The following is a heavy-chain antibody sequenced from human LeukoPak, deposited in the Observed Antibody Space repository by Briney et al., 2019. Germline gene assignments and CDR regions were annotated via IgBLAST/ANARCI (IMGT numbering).Heavy chain of an antibody. J-gene: IGHJ3*02. CDR3: AREFRGIVVAEADAFDI. V-gene: IGHV3-20*04. D-gene: IGHD3-22*01. CDR2: INWNGGST. Sequence: GGSLRLSCAASGFTFDDYGMSWVRQAPGKGLEWVSGINWNGGSTGYADSVKGRFTISRDNAKNSLYLQMNSLRAEDTALYYCAREFRGIVVAEADAFDIWGQGTMVTVSS. CDR1: GFTFDDYG.